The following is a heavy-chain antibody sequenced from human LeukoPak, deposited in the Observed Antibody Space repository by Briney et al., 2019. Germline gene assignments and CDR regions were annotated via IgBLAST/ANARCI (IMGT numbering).Heavy chain of an antibody. CDR1: GGTFSSYA. D-gene: IGHD3-22*01. CDR2: IIPIFGTA. Sequence: ASVKVSCKASGGTFSSYAISWVRQAPGQGLEWMGGIIPIFGTANYAQKFQGRVTITADESTSTAYMELSSLRSEDTAVYYCARPLPHDSSRCYYNAIDYWGQGTLVTVSS. J-gene: IGHJ4*02. V-gene: IGHV1-69*01. CDR3: ARPLPHDSSRCYYNAIDY.